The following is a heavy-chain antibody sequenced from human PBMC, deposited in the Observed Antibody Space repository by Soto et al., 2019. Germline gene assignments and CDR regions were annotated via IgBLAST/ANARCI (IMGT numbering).Heavy chain of an antibody. CDR2: IVVGSGNT. CDR3: AAVDYDFWSGYYIGPVGDAFDI. CDR1: GFTFTSSA. J-gene: IGHJ3*02. Sequence: GASVKVSCKASGFTFTSSAMQWVRQARGQRLEWIGWIVVGSGNTNYAQKFQERVTITRDMSTSTAYMELSSLRSEDTAVYYCAAVDYDFWSGYYIGPVGDAFDIWGQGTMVTVSS. V-gene: IGHV1-58*02. D-gene: IGHD3-3*01.